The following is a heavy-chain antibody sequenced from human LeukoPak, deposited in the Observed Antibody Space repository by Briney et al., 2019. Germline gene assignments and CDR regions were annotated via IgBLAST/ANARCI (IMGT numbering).Heavy chain of an antibody. CDR1: GFTFSSYW. CDR3: ARDQFSGDYDY. CDR2: IKEEGSEK. Sequence: PGGSLRLSCAASGFTFSSYWMTWVRQAPTKGLEWVANIKEEGSEKYYVDSVKGRFTISRDNAKNSLYLQINSLRAEDTAVYYCARDQFSGDYDYWGQGTLVTVSP. V-gene: IGHV3-7*01. D-gene: IGHD2-21*01. J-gene: IGHJ4*02.